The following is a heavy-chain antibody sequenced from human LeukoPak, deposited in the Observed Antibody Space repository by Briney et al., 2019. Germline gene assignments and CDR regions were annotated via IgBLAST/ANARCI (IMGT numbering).Heavy chain of an antibody. J-gene: IGHJ6*03. CDR3: ARWSASGGSRGSYYYYMDV. Sequence: SVKVSCKASGGTFSSYAISWVRQAPGQGLEWMGGIIPIFGTANYAQKFQGRVTITADESTSTAYMELSSLRSEDTAVYYCARWSASGGSRGSYYYYMDVWGKGTTVTVSS. CDR1: GGTFSSYA. D-gene: IGHD2-15*01. V-gene: IGHV1-69*01. CDR2: IIPIFGTA.